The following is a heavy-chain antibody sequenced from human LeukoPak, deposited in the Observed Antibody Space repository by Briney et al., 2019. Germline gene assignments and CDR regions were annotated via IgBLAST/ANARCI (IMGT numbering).Heavy chain of an antibody. CDR3: AKDLRASMVTSYFDY. V-gene: IGHV3-23*01. D-gene: IGHD5-18*01. CDR2: ITGSADIT. Sequence: GGSLRLSCAASGFTFSNYGMNWVRQAPGKGLEWVSGITGSADITYYADSVKGRFTISRDNSKNTLYLQINSLRAEDTAVYYCAKDLRASMVTSYFDYWGQGTLVTVSS. J-gene: IGHJ4*02. CDR1: GFTFSNYG.